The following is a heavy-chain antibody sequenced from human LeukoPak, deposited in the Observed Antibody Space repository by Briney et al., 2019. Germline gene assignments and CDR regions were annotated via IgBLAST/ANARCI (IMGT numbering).Heavy chain of an antibody. J-gene: IGHJ3*02. Sequence: PSQSLSPACTLSGRSISSYYSSSIRQHPRKGLEWIGYIYYGGSTNYTPSLQSRVTISVDTSKNQFSLKLSSVTAADTAVYYCARGLGEYTFDIWGQGTMVTVSS. CDR3: ARGLGEYTFDI. CDR2: IYYGGST. V-gene: IGHV4-59*08. CDR1: GRSISSYY. D-gene: IGHD3-16*01.